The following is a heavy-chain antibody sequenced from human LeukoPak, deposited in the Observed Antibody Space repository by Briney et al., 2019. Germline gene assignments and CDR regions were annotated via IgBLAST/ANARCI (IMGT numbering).Heavy chain of an antibody. CDR1: GGSISSYY. CDR2: IYTSGST. J-gene: IGHJ6*03. V-gene: IGHV4-4*07. CDR3: ARNTVIPYGSGSWYYYYMDV. Sequence: SETLSLTCTVSGGSISSYYWSWIRQPAGKGLEWIGRIYTSGSTNYNPSLKSRVTMSVDTSKNQFSLKLSSVTAADTAVYYCARNTVIPYGSGSWYYYYMDVWGKGTTVTVSS. D-gene: IGHD3-10*01.